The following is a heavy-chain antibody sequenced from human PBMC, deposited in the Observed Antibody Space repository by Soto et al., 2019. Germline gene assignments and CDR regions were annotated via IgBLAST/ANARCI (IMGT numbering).Heavy chain of an antibody. CDR3: ARELELNWFDP. D-gene: IGHD1-7*01. Sequence: SDTLSVTCSVSGDSITNYYWTWIRQPPGKGLEWIGYIYNSGGTKYNPSLKSRVTISVDTSKNQFSLKLSSVTAAETAVYYCARELELNWFDPWGQGTLVTVSS. CDR2: IYNSGGT. V-gene: IGHV4-59*01. J-gene: IGHJ5*02. CDR1: GDSITNYY.